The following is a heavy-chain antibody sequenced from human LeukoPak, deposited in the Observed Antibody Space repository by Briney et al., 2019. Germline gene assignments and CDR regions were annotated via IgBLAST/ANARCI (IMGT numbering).Heavy chain of an antibody. D-gene: IGHD3-16*02. V-gene: IGHV3-53*01. CDR2: IYSGGST. CDR1: GFTVSSNY. CDR3: ARSAPLRWGGYRKMLSFDY. J-gene: IGHJ4*02. Sequence: GGSLRLSCAASGFTVSSNYMTWVRQAPGKGLEWVAVIYSGGSTYYADSVKGRFTISRDNSKNTLYLQMNSLRAEDTAVYYCARSAPLRWGGYRKMLSFDYWGQGTLVTVSS.